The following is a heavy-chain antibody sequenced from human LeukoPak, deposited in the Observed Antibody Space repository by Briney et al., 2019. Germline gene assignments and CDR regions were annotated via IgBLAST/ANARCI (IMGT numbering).Heavy chain of an antibody. CDR2: INPNSGGT. V-gene: IGHV1-2*06. D-gene: IGHD3-3*01. CDR3: ARVFWSGYYYYGMDV. CDR1: GYTFTVYY. J-gene: IGHJ6*02. Sequence: ASVKVSCKASGYTFTVYYMHWVRQAPGQGLEWMGRINPNSGGTNYAQKFQGRVTMTRDTSISTAYMELSRLRSDDTAVYYCARVFWSGYYYYGMDVWGQGTTVTVSS.